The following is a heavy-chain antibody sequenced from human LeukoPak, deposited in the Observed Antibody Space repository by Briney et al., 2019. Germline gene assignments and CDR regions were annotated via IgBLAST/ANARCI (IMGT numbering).Heavy chain of an antibody. V-gene: IGHV1-46*01. Sequence: ASVKVSCKASGYTFTSYAMNWVRQAPGQGLEWMGIINPSGGSTSYAQKFQGRVTMTRDTSTSTVYMELSSLRSEDTAVYYCARASYYYDSSGYDPRRFDYWGQGTLVTVSS. CDR3: ARASYYYDSSGYDPRRFDY. D-gene: IGHD3-22*01. J-gene: IGHJ4*02. CDR1: GYTFTSYA. CDR2: INPSGGST.